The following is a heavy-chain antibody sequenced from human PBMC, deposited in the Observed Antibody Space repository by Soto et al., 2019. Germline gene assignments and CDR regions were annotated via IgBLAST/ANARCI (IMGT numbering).Heavy chain of an antibody. D-gene: IGHD1-7*01. V-gene: IGHV3-33*01. J-gene: IGHJ6*02. CDR2: IWYDGSNK. CDR1: GFTFSSYG. CDR3: AREASGTTYAYYYGMDV. Sequence: GGSLRLSCAASGFTFSSYGMHWVRQAPGKGLEWVAVIWYDGSNKYYADSVKGRFTISRDNSKNTLYLQMNSLRAEDTAVYYCAREASGTTYAYYYGMDVWGQGTTVTVSS.